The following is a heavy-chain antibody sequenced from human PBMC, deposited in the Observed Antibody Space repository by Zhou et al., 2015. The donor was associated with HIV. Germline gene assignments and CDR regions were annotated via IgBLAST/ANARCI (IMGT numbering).Heavy chain of an antibody. CDR2: ISSSSSSI. D-gene: IGHD3-9*01. V-gene: IGHV3-48*02. CDR3: ARELTGVGVWFDP. Sequence: EVQLVESGGGLVQPGGSLRLSCVASGFTFSSYSMNWVRQAPGKGLEWVSYISSSSSSIYYADSVKGRFTISRDNAKNSLYLQMNSLGDEDTAVYFCARELTGVGVWFDPWGQGTLVTVSS. CDR1: GFTFSSYS. J-gene: IGHJ5*02.